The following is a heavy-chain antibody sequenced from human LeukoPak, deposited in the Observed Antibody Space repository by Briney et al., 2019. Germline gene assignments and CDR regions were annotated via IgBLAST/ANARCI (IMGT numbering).Heavy chain of an antibody. V-gene: IGHV3-11*06. CDR1: GFTFSEHY. CDR2: ISSGSTYT. J-gene: IGHJ4*02. D-gene: IGHD6-13*01. CDR3: ARGTGSDSWYIDY. Sequence: GGSLRLSCEVSGFTFSEHYVSWIRQAPGKRLEWVSYISSGSTYTNYADSVGGRFTISRDNAKNSLYLQMNSLRDEDTAVYYCARGTGSDSWYIDYWGQGTLVSVSS.